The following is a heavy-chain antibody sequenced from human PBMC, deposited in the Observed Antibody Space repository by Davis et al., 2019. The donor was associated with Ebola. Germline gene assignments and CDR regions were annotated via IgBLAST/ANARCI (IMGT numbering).Heavy chain of an antibody. J-gene: IGHJ6*02. CDR2: IRYDGSNK. CDR3: AKLLGITGKGAVGMDV. Sequence: PGGSLRLSCAASGFTFSSYGMHWVRQAPGKGLEWVAFIRYDGSNKYYADSVKGRFTISRDNSKNTLYLQMNSLRAEDTAVYYCAKLLGITGKGAVGMDVWGQGTTVTVSS. V-gene: IGHV3-30*02. CDR1: GFTFSSYG. D-gene: IGHD1-20*01.